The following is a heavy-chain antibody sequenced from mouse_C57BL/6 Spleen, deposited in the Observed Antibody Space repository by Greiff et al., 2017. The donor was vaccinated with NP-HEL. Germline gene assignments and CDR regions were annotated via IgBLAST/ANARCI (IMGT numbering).Heavy chain of an antibody. V-gene: IGHV5-17*01. CDR1: GFTFSDYG. Sequence: EVQLVESGGGLVKPGGSLKLSCAASGFTFSDYGMHWVRQAPEKGLEWVAYISSGSSTIYYADTVKGRFTISRDNAKNTLFLQMTRLRSEDTAMYYCARTPYYSNYFDYWGQGTTLTVSS. D-gene: IGHD2-5*01. CDR2: ISSGSSTI. J-gene: IGHJ2*01. CDR3: ARTPYYSNYFDY.